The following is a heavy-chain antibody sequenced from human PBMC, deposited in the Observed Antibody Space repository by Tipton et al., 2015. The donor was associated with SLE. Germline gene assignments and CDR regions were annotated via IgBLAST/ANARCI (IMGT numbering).Heavy chain of an antibody. CDR3: ARDGKGAARPFDY. CDR1: GGSFSGYY. D-gene: IGHD6-6*01. Sequence: TLSLTCAVYGGSFSGYYWSWIRRPPGKGLEWIGYIYYSGSTNYNPSLKSRVTMSVDTSKNQFSLKLSSVTAADTAVYYCARDGKGAARPFDYWGQGTLVTVSS. V-gene: IGHV4-59*12. CDR2: IYYSGST. J-gene: IGHJ4*02.